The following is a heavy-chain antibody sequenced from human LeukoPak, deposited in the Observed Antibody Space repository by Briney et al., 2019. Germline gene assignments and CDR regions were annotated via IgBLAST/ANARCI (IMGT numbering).Heavy chain of an antibody. J-gene: IGHJ6*03. CDR2: MNPNSGNT. V-gene: IGHV1-8*03. Sequence: ASVKVSCKASGYTFTSYDINWVRQATGQGLEWMGWMNPNSGNTGYAQKFQGRVTITRNTSISTAYMELSSLRSEDTAVYYCAGGSDDRYYYYLDVWGKGTTVTVSS. CDR1: GYTFTSYD. D-gene: IGHD3-3*01. CDR3: AGGSDDRYYYYLDV.